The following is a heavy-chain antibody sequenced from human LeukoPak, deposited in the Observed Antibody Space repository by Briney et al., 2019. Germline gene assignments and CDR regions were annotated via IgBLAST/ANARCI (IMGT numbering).Heavy chain of an antibody. V-gene: IGHV4-39*01. D-gene: IGHD3/OR15-3a*01. CDR2: IYYSGNT. CDR1: GGSISSFY. CDR3: ARQTGSGLFILP. Sequence: PSETLSLTCTVSGGSISSFYWSWIRQPPGKGLEWIGSIYYSGNTYYNASLKSQVSISIDTSKNQFSLRLTSVTAADTAVYYCARQTGSGLFILPGGQGTLVTVSS. J-gene: IGHJ4*02.